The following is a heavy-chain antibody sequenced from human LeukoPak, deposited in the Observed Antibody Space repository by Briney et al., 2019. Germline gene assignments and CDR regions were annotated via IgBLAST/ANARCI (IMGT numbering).Heavy chain of an antibody. V-gene: IGHV1-3*01. D-gene: IGHD2-2*02. CDR1: GYTFTSYA. CDR2: INAGNGNT. CDR3: ARPKYQLLYCFGY. Sequence: ASVKVSCKASGYTFTSYAMHWVRQAPGQRLEWMGWINAGNGNTKYSQKFQGRVTITRDTSPSTAYMELSSLRSEDTAVYYCARPKYQLLYCFGYWGQGTLVTVSS. J-gene: IGHJ4*02.